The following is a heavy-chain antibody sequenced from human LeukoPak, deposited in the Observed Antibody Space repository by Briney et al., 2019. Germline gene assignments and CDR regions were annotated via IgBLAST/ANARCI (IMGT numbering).Heavy chain of an antibody. CDR2: ISSSSSYI. CDR1: GFTFSDYY. Sequence: GGSLRLSCAASGFTFSDYYMSWIRQAPGKGLEWVSSISSSSSYIYYADSVKGRFTISRDNAKNSLYLQMNSLRAEDTAVYYCARDRRKGQLTDWGQGTLVTVSS. CDR3: ARDRRKGQLTD. J-gene: IGHJ4*02. V-gene: IGHV3-11*06. D-gene: IGHD6-13*01.